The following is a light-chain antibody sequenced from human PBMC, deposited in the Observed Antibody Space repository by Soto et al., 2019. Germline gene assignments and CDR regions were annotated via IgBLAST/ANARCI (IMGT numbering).Light chain of an antibody. CDR3: LQDHDDSWT. V-gene: IGKV1-6*01. CDR2: AAS. Sequence: ATQMTQSPSSLSASVGDRITITCRASRDIGGDLSWYQQKPGKAPTLLIYAASNLQSGAPSRFRGSRSGTEFTLTVSSLQPEDFATYYCLQDHDDSWTFGQGTKVDI. J-gene: IGKJ1*01. CDR1: RDIGGD.